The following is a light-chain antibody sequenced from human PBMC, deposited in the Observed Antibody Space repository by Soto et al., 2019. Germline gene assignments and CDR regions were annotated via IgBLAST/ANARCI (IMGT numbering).Light chain of an antibody. J-gene: IGLJ2*01. CDR1: FSAVGGYDF. V-gene: IGLV2-14*01. Sequence: QSALTQPASVSGSPGQSIAISCTGTFSAVGGYDFVAWYQQHPGKAPKVIIYDVNNRPSGVSNRFFGSKSGNTASLTISGLQTEDEADYYCGSYSTSGSVVFGGGTQLTVL. CDR2: DVN. CDR3: GSYSTSGSVV.